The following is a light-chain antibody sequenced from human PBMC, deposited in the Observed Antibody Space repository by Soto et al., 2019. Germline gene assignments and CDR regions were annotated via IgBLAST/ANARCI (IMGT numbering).Light chain of an antibody. J-gene: IGLJ3*02. Sequence: HSALTQPPSASGSPGQSVTISCTGTSSDVGGYNYVSWYQQHPGKAPKLMIYEVSKRPSGVPDRFSGSKSGNTASLTVSGLQAEDEADYYCTSYAGDTSVGVLGGGTKLTVL. CDR1: SSDVGGYNY. V-gene: IGLV2-8*01. CDR2: EVS. CDR3: TSYAGDTSVGV.